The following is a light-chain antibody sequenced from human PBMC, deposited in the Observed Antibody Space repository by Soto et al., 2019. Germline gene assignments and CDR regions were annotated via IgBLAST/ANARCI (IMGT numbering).Light chain of an antibody. CDR2: DAS. J-gene: IGKJ1*01. V-gene: IGKV3-20*01. Sequence: EIVLTQSPGTLSLSPGETATLSCRASQSVSSYLAWYQQKPGQAPRLLIYDASNRATGIPARFSGSGSGTDFTLTISRLEPEDFVVYHCQQYGDLPPTFGQGTKVDIK. CDR1: QSVSSY. CDR3: QQYGDLPPT.